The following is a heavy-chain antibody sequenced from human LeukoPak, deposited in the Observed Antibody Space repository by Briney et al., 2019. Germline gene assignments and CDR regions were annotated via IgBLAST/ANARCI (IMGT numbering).Heavy chain of an antibody. CDR2: INSGSAGST. CDR1: GLSFINYA. Sequence: PGGSLRLSCVASGLSFINYAMTWVRQAPGKGLEWVSSINSGSAGSTSYADPVRGQSTISRDNAKNSLYLQMNSLRAEDTALYHCARATYYYDSSGYYHIRDYFDYWGQGTLVTVSS. V-gene: IGHV3-23*01. D-gene: IGHD3-22*01. J-gene: IGHJ4*02. CDR3: ARATYYYDSSGYYHIRDYFDY.